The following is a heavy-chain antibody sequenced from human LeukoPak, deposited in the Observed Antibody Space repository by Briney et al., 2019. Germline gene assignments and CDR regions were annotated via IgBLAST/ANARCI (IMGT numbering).Heavy chain of an antibody. J-gene: IGHJ3*02. CDR3: ARLVGATGAFDI. Sequence: SETLSLLCTVSCDSISSSSYFWAWLRQPPGRGLEWIGSIFYSGTTYYNPSTKSRVTISVDTSRNQFSLKLSSVTAADTAVFYCARLVGATGAFDIWGQGTMVTLSS. CDR2: IFYSGTT. V-gene: IGHV4-39*01. D-gene: IGHD2-2*01. CDR1: CDSISSSSYF.